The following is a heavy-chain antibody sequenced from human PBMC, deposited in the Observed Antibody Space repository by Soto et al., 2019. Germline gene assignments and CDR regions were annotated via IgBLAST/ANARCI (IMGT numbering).Heavy chain of an antibody. D-gene: IGHD1-26*01. CDR2: ISYDGSNK. CDR1: GFTFSSYT. CDR3: ARQADGGTYYY. Sequence: GGSLRLSCAASGFTFSSYTMHWVRQAPGKGLEWVAVISYDGSNKHFADSVKGRFTISRDNSKNMLYLQMNSLRAEDTAVYYCARQADGGTYYYWGQGTLVTVSS. V-gene: IGHV3-30-3*01. J-gene: IGHJ4*02.